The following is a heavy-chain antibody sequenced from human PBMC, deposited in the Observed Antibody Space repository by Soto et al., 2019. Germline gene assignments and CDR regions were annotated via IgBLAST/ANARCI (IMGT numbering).Heavy chain of an antibody. CDR1: GFTFSSYS. D-gene: IGHD6-13*01. Sequence: GGSLRLSCSASGFTFSSYSMNWVRQAPGKGLEWVSYISSSSSTIYYADSVKGRFTISRDNAKNSLYLQMNSLRAEDTAVYYCARHPERIAQIGWFEPWGQGTLVTVSS. J-gene: IGHJ5*02. V-gene: IGHV3-48*01. CDR3: ARHPERIAQIGWFEP. CDR2: ISSSSSTI.